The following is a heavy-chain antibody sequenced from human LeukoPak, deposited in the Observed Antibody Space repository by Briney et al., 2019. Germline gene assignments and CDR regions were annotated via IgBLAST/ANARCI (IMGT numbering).Heavy chain of an antibody. CDR3: ARREQWLAHYSLDY. CDR2: INHSGST. V-gene: IGHV4-34*01. Sequence: GSLRLSCAASGFTFSIYWMTWVRQPPGKGLEWIGEINHSGSTNYNPSLKSRVTISVDTSKNQFSLKLSSVTAADTAVYYCARREQWLAHYSLDYWGQGTLVTVSS. D-gene: IGHD6-19*01. CDR1: GFTFSIYW. J-gene: IGHJ4*02.